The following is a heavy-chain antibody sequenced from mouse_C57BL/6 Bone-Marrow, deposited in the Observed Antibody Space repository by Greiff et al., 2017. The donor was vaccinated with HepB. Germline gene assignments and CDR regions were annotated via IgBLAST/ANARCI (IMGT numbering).Heavy chain of an antibody. Sequence: EVQLQESVAELVRPGASVKLSCTASGFNIKNTYMHWVKQRPEQGLEWIGRIDPANGNTKYAPKFQGKATITADTSSNTAYLQLSSLTSEDTAIYYCALAYYSNYDAMDYWGQGTSVTVSS. V-gene: IGHV14-3*01. D-gene: IGHD2-5*01. CDR1: GFNIKNTY. J-gene: IGHJ4*01. CDR3: ALAYYSNYDAMDY. CDR2: IDPANGNT.